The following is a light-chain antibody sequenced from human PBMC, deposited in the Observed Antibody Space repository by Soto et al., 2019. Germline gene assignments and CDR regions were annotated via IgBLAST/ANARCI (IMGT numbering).Light chain of an antibody. CDR3: ETWDDNTWV. J-gene: IGLJ3*02. V-gene: IGLV4-60*02. CDR2: LEGDGSY. CDR1: SGHSSFI. Sequence: QAVVTQSSSASASLGSSVKLTCTLSSGHSSFIIAWHQQQPGKAPRFLMKLEGDGSYDKGSGVPDRFSGSSSGADRYLTISNPQFEDEADYYCETWDDNTWVFGGGTKLTVL.